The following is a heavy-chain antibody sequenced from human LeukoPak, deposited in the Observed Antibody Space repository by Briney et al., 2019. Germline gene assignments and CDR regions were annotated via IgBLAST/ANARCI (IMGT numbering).Heavy chain of an antibody. J-gene: IGHJ5*02. CDR2: INSDGSST. Sequence: GGSLRLSCAASGFTFSSHWMHWVRQAPGKGLVWVLRINSDGSSTSYADSVKGRFTISRDNAENTLYLQMNSLRAEDTAVYYCARDGPSYYCDSSGYYTWGQGTLVTVSS. CDR1: GFTFSSHW. CDR3: ARDGPSYYCDSSGYYT. D-gene: IGHD3-22*01. V-gene: IGHV3-74*01.